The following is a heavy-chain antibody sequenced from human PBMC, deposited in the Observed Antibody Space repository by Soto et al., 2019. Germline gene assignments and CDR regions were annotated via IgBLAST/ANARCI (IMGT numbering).Heavy chain of an antibody. Sequence: GGSLRLSCAASGFTFSSYAMSWVRQAPGKGLEWVSAISGSGGSTYYADSVKGRLTISRGNSKNTLYLQMNSLRAEDTAVYYCARDLQSRYFDYWGQGTLVTVSS. D-gene: IGHD6-19*01. CDR1: GFTFSSYA. V-gene: IGHV3-23*01. CDR2: ISGSGGST. CDR3: ARDLQSRYFDY. J-gene: IGHJ4*02.